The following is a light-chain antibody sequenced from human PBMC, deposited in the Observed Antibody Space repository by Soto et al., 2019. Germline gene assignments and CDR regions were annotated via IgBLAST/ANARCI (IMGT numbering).Light chain of an antibody. CDR1: QSISSY. V-gene: IGKV1-39*01. Sequence: DIQMTQSPSSLSASVGDRVTITCRASQSISSYLNWYQQKPGKAPKLLIYAASSLQSGVPSRFSGSGSGTDFNLTISSLQPEDFATYYCQQSYSTPPTFGGVTKVEIK. CDR3: QQSYSTPPT. CDR2: AAS. J-gene: IGKJ4*02.